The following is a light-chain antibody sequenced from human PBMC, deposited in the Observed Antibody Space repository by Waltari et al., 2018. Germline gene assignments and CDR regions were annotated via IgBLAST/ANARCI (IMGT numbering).Light chain of an antibody. CDR2: RAS. CDR1: QGIGNN. CDR3: QQGYNYPYS. V-gene: IGKV1-6*01. Sequence: IQMTQSPSSLSASVGDTVTITCQASQGIGNNLNWYQQKPGKAPKLLIYRASSLQSGIPSRFSGSGSGTDFTLIISSLQPEDFATYYCQQGYNYPYSFGRGTKVEIK. J-gene: IGKJ2*03.